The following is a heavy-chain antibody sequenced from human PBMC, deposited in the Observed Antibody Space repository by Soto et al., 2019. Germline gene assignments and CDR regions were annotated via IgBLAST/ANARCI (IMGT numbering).Heavy chain of an antibody. CDR2: ISAYNGNT. Sequence: ASVKVSCKASGYTFTSYGISWVRQAPGQGLEWMGWISAYNGNTNYARKLRGRVTMTTDTSTSTAYMELRSLRSDETAVYYCARDYESIADRTVWFDTWGQGTLVTVSS. D-gene: IGHD6-6*01. CDR3: ARDYESIADRTVWFDT. J-gene: IGHJ5*02. CDR1: GYTFTSYG. V-gene: IGHV1-18*01.